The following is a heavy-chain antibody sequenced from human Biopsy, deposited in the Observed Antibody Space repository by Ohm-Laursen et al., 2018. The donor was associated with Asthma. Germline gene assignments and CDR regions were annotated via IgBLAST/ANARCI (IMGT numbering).Heavy chain of an antibody. D-gene: IGHD3-10*01. CDR1: GFTFSSYG. CDR3: ARGLDYSGRSGFDY. Sequence: SLRLSCAASGFTFSSYGMDWVRQAPGKGLEWVALMSYDGSIKDYADSVKGRFTISRDNSMNTLYLHMNSLRVEDTAVYYSARGLDYSGRSGFDYWGQGTLVTVSS. V-gene: IGHV3-33*05. J-gene: IGHJ4*02. CDR2: MSYDGSIK.